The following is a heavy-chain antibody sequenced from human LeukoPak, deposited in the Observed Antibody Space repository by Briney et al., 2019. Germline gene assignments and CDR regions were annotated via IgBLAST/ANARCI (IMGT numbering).Heavy chain of an antibody. CDR3: ARDKDKKGDGLDV. CDR2: INYSGST. J-gene: IGHJ6*02. Sequence: SETLSLTCTVSGGSITSRDSSWSWIRQPPGKGLEWIGYINYSGSTSYSPSLKSRVTISVDTSKNQFSLKLSSVTAADTAVYYCARDKDKKGDGLDVWGQGTTVTVSS. V-gene: IGHV4-30-4*01. CDR1: GGSITSRDSS.